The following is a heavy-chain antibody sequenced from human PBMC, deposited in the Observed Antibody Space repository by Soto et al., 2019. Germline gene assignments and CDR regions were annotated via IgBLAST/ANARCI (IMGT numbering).Heavy chain of an antibody. V-gene: IGHV5-10-1*01. CDR3: RTMVRGVITPQSYYYYGMDV. CDR2: IDPSDSYT. D-gene: IGHD3-10*01. Sequence: GESLKISCQASGYSFTTYWISWVRQMPWKGLKWMGRIDPSDSYTNYSPSFQGHVTISADKSISTAYLQWSSLKASDTAMYYCRTMVRGVITPQSYYYYGMDVWGQGTTVTVSS. CDR1: GYSFTTYW. J-gene: IGHJ6*02.